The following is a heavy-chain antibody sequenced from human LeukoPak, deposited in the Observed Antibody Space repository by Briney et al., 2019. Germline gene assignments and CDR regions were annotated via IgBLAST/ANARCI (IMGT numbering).Heavy chain of an antibody. V-gene: IGHV4-4*02. CDR2: IYHSGST. CDR3: ATADWESFYFDS. J-gene: IGHJ4*02. Sequence: SGTLSLTCVVSGGSIVSDIWWSWVRQPPGKGLQWVGEIYHSGSTNYNPSLKCRVTVSVDKSKNQFSLMLTSVTAADTAVYFCATADWESFYFDSGGKRALLVVSS. CDR1: GGSIVSDIW. D-gene: IGHD1-26*01.